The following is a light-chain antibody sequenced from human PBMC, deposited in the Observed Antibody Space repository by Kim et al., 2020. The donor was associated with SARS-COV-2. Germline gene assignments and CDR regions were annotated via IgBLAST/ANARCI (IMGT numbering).Light chain of an antibody. V-gene: IGLV6-57*03. Sequence: TVTISGTRSSGSIASNYVQWYQQRPGSAPTTVIYEDNQRPSGVPDRFSGSIDSSSNSASLTISGLKTEDEADYYCQSYDSSNYVVFGGGTKLTVL. CDR1: SGSIASNY. CDR3: QSYDSSNYVV. J-gene: IGLJ2*01. CDR2: EDN.